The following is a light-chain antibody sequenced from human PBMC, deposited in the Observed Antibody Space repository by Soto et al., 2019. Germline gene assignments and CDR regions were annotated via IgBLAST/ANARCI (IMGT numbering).Light chain of an antibody. CDR2: ATS. CDR1: QSVSSGY. V-gene: IGKV3-20*01. CDR3: QHYDSSPMYT. Sequence: EIVLTQSPGTLSLSPGERATLSCRASQSVSSGYLAWYQQKPGQAPKLLIYATSSRATGVPDRFSGSGSGTDFTLTISRLEPEDFAVYYCQHYDSSPMYTFGQGTKLEI. J-gene: IGKJ2*01.